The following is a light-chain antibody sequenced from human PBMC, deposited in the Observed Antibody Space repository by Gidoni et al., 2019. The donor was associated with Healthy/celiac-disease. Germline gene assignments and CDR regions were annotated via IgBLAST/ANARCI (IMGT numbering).Light chain of an antibody. CDR1: SSNIGSNT. V-gene: IGLV1-44*01. Sequence: QSVLTLPPSASVTPGQRVTITCSGSSSNIGSNTVNWYQQPPGTAPKLLIYGNNQRPSGVPDRFSGSKSGTSASLAISGLQSEDEADYYCAAWDDSLNGYVFGTGTKVTVL. J-gene: IGLJ1*01. CDR2: GNN. CDR3: AAWDDSLNGYV.